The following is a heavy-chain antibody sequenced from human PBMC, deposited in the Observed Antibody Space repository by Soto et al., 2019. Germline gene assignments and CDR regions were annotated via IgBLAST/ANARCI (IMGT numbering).Heavy chain of an antibody. CDR1: GGSISSGGYY. CDR2: SYYSGST. D-gene: IGHD4-17*01. Sequence: QVQLQESGPGLVKPSQTLSLTCTVSGGSISSGGYYWSWIRQHPGKGLEWIGYSYYSGSTYYNPSLKSRVTIPVDTYKNQSSLKLSPVTAADTAVYYCARGAHDYFPSGYGGQGALDTVSS. J-gene: IGHJ4*02. V-gene: IGHV4-31*03. CDR3: ARGAHDYFPSGY.